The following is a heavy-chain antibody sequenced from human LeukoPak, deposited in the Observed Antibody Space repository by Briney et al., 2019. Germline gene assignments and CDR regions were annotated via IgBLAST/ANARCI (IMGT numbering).Heavy chain of an antibody. CDR2: ISGSGGTT. J-gene: IGHJ4*02. V-gene: IGHV3-23*01. Sequence: PGGSLRLSCSASGFTFNTYAMHWVRQAPGKGLEWVSVISGSGGTTDYADSVKGRFTISRDSSKNTLYLQMKSLRAEDTAVYYCAKELERTLLEYWGQGTLVTVSS. CDR3: AKELERTLLEY. CDR1: GFTFNTYA. D-gene: IGHD1-1*01.